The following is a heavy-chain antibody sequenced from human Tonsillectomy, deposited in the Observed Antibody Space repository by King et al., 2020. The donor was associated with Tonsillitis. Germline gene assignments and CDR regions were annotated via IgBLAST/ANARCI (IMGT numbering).Heavy chain of an antibody. CDR1: GYTFTGYY. J-gene: IGHJ4*02. Sequence: QLAQSGAEVKKPGASVKVSCKASGYTFTGYYMHWVRQAPGQGLEWMGWINPNNGDTNYAQKFQGRVTMTGDTSISTAYMDLSRLRSDDTAVYYCARDLGCSGGSCYSEDFEYWGQGTLVTVSS. CDR2: INPNNGDT. V-gene: IGHV1-2*02. CDR3: ARDLGCSGGSCYSEDFEY. D-gene: IGHD2-15*01.